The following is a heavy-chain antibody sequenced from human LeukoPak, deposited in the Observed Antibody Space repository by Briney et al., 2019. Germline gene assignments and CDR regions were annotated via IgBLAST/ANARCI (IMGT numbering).Heavy chain of an antibody. CDR2: IIPILGIA. J-gene: IGHJ1*01. CDR3: ARDGPGEYFQH. D-gene: IGHD2-2*01. V-gene: IGHV1-69*04. Sequence: SVKVSCKASGGTFSSYAISWVRQAPGQGLEWMGRIIPILGIANYAQKFQGRVTITADKSTSTAYMDLRNLISDDTAVYYCARDGPGEYFQHWDRGTLLTVSS. CDR1: GGTFSSYA.